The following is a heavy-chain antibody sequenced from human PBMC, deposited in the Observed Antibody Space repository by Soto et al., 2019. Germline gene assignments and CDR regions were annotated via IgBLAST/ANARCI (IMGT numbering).Heavy chain of an antibody. CDR2: MNPNSGNT. J-gene: IGHJ5*02. CDR3: ARVMEPYRITEDNRFDP. CDR1: GYTFTSYD. Sequence: ASVKVSCKASGYTFTSYDINWVRQATGQGLEWMGWMNPNSGNTGYAQKFQGRVTMTRNTSISTAYMELSSLRSEDTAVYYCARVMEPYRITEDNRFDPWGQGTLVTVSS. D-gene: IGHD1-1*01. V-gene: IGHV1-8*01.